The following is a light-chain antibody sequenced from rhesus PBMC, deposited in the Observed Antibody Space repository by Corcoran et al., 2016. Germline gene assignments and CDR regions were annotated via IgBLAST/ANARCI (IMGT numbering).Light chain of an antibody. J-gene: IGLJ1*01. Sequence: QSAPIQSPSVSGSLGQSVTISCIGTNGDIGRYDYVSWYRRQAGSTTKLMMYKVNIRPSGVGDRFSGSKSGNTASLTISGLQAEDDGDYLCGSYGAGDIYVFGSGTRLTVL. V-gene: IGLV2-11*01. CDR3: GSYGAGDIYV. CDR2: KVN. CDR1: NGDIGRYDY.